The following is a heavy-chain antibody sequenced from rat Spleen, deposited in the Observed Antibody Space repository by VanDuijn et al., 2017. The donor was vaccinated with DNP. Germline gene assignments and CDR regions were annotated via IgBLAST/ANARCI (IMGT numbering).Heavy chain of an antibody. V-gene: IGHV5-20*01. CDR3: TRGAGSPYWSFDF. CDR1: GFTLNNFD. CDR2: ISYDGGST. J-gene: IGHJ1*01. Sequence: EVQLVESGGGLVQPGRSLKLSCAASGFTLNNFDMAWVRQVPTKGLEWVASISYDGGSTYYRDSVKGRFTISRDNAKNTLYLQMNSLRSEDTATYYCTRGAGSPYWSFDFWGPGTVVTVSS. D-gene: IGHD5-1*01.